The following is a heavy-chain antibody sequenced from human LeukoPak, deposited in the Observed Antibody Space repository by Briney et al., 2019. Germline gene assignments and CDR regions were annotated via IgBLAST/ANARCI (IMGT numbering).Heavy chain of an antibody. CDR2: ISGSAHKI. V-gene: IGHV3-23*01. Sequence: PGGSLRLSCVASGITFSNYAVSWVRQAPEKGPDWVSVISGSAHKIRYADSVKGRFTISRDNSENIVYLQMNNLRVEDTAVYYCARDCSTSCYYDYYYGMDVWGQGTTVTVSS. D-gene: IGHD2-2*01. CDR1: GITFSNYA. J-gene: IGHJ6*02. CDR3: ARDCSTSCYYDYYYGMDV.